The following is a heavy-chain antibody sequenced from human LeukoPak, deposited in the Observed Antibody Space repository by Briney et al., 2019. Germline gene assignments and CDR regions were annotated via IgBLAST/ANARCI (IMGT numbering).Heavy chain of an antibody. D-gene: IGHD1-1*01. V-gene: IGHV3-13*01. Sequence: GGSLRLSCAASGFTLSSFDMHWVRQPTGQGLEGVSTIGTASDTYYPGSVEGRFTLSRDNAKNSLYLQMNSLTAGDTAVYYCARGPPRGKYYYMDVWGKGTTVTVSS. CDR2: IGTASDT. CDR1: GFTLSSFD. CDR3: ARGPPRGKYYYMDV. J-gene: IGHJ6*03.